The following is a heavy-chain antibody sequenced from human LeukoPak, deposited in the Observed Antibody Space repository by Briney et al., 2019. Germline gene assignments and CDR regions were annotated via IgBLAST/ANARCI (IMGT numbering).Heavy chain of an antibody. J-gene: IGHJ4*02. CDR2: ISSGSSYT. CDR1: GFTFSDYY. D-gene: IGHD3-9*01. CDR3: ARGQLVIHYFDY. Sequence: PGGSLRLSCAASGFTFSDYYMSWIRQAPGKGLEWVSYISSGSSYTNYADSVKGRFTISRDNAKNSLYLQMNSLRAEDTAVYYCARGQLVIHYFDYWGQGTLVTVSS. V-gene: IGHV3-11*05.